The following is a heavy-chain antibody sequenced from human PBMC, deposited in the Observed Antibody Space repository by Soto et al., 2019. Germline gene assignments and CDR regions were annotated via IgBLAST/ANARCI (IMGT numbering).Heavy chain of an antibody. CDR2: INWNGGST. CDR3: ARLYSSGWYGPGRY. CDR1: GFTFDDYG. J-gene: IGHJ4*02. V-gene: IGHV3-20*04. Sequence: EVQLVESGGGVVRPGGSLRLSCAASGFTFDDYGMSWVRQAPGKGLEWVSGINWNGGSTGYADSVKGRFTISRDNAKNSLYLQMNGRSPEDTALYYCARLYSSGWYGPGRYWGQGTRVTVSS. D-gene: IGHD6-19*01.